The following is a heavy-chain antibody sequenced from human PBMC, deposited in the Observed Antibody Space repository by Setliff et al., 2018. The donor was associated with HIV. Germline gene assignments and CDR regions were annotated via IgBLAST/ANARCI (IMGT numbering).Heavy chain of an antibody. J-gene: IGHJ6*04. V-gene: IGHV4-61*02. CDR2: IYTSGTSTSGST. Sequence: SETLSLTCTVSGDSISSDTFYWSWVRQPAGRGPEWIGRIYTSGTSTSGSTKYNPSLGSRVTISVDTSKNQFSLKLSSVTAADTAVYYCARGATFCGGDCPWPNFYHYYLDVWGTGTTVTVSS. CDR3: ARGATFCGGDCPWPNFYHYYLDV. CDR1: GDSISSDTFY. D-gene: IGHD2-21*01.